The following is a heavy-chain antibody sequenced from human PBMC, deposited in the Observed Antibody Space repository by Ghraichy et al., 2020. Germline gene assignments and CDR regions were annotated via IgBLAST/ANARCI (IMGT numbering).Heavy chain of an antibody. J-gene: IGHJ4*02. V-gene: IGHV3-53*01. D-gene: IGHD5-24*01. CDR3: ARGGVEMATIVHEPFDY. CDR2: IYSGGST. Sequence: GGSLRLSCAASGFTVSSNYMSWVRQAPGKGLEWVSVIYSGGSTYYADSVKGRFTISRDNSKNTLYLQMNSLRAEDTAVYYCARGGVEMATIVHEPFDYWGQGTLVTVSS. CDR1: GFTVSSNY.